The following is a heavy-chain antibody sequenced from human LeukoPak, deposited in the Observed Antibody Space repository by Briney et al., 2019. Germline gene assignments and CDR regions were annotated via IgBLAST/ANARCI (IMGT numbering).Heavy chain of an antibody. CDR2: INHSGST. Sequence: PSKTLSLTCAVYGGSFSGYYWSWIRQPPGKGLEWIGEINHSGSTNYNPSLKSRVTISVDTSKNQFSLKLSSVTAADTAVYYCARPNYYDSSGYSDAFDIWGQGTMVTVSS. CDR3: ARPNYYDSSGYSDAFDI. D-gene: IGHD3-22*01. V-gene: IGHV4-34*01. J-gene: IGHJ3*02. CDR1: GGSFSGYY.